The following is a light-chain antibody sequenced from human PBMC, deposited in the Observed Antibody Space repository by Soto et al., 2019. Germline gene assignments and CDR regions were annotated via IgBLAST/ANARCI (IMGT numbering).Light chain of an antibody. CDR2: GAS. Sequence: EIFMTQSPATLSVSPGERATLSCRASQSVSSNLAWYQQKPGQAPRLLIYGASTRATGIPARFSGSGSGTDFTLAISRVEPEDFAVYFCQQYADSPITFGQGTRLEI. CDR3: QQYADSPIT. CDR1: QSVSSN. V-gene: IGKV3-15*01. J-gene: IGKJ5*01.